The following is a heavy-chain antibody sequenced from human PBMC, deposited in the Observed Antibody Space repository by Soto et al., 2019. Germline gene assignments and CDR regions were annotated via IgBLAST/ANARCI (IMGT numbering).Heavy chain of an antibody. J-gene: IGHJ4*02. Sequence: QVQLQESGPGLVKPSQTLSLTCTVSGGSICSGGHYWSWIRQHPGKGLEWIGYIHYSGSTYYNPSLKSRVTISVDTSKNQFSQKLSYVAAADTAVYYCAEHPWKYQLPFDYWGQGTQVTVSS. V-gene: IGHV4-31*03. CDR2: IHYSGST. CDR1: GGSICSGGHY. CDR3: AEHPWKYQLPFDY. D-gene: IGHD2-2*01.